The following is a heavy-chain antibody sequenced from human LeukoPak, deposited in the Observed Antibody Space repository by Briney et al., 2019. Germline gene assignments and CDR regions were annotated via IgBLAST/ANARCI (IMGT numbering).Heavy chain of an antibody. CDR3: ACHRGGYSSSWTVFDY. CDR1: GGSISSYY. V-gene: IGHV4-59*12. CDR2: IYYSGSA. Sequence: SETLSLTCTVSGGSISSYYWSWIRQPPGKGLEWIGYIYYSGSANYNPSLKSRVTISVDTSKNQFSLKLSSVTAADTAVYYCACHRGGYSSSWTVFDYWGQGTLVTVSS. J-gene: IGHJ4*02. D-gene: IGHD6-13*01.